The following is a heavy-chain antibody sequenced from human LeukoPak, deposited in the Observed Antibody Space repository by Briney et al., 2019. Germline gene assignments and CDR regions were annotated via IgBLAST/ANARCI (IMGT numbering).Heavy chain of an antibody. Sequence: GGSLRLSCAAAGFTFSSYAMSWFRQAPGKGLEWVSAISGSGGSTYYADSVKGRFTISRDNSKNTLYLQMNSLRAEDTAVYYCAKVGPGLGPTVYDILTGYQTAYYHSGMDVWGQGTTVTVSS. CDR1: GFTFSSYA. V-gene: IGHV3-23*01. J-gene: IGHJ6*02. D-gene: IGHD3-9*01. CDR2: ISGSGGST. CDR3: AKVGPGLGPTVYDILTGYQTAYYHSGMDV.